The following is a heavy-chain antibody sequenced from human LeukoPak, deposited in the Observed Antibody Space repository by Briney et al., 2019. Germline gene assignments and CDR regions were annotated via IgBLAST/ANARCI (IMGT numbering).Heavy chain of an antibody. CDR3: AKVARNWLDP. V-gene: IGHV1-8*01. Sequence: ASVKVSCKASGYTFTRYDINWVRQATGQGLEWMGWMNPNSGNADYAQKFQGRVTMTRNTSISTAYMELSSLTSEDTAVYYCAKVARNWLDPWGQGTLVTVSS. CDR2: MNPNSGNA. J-gene: IGHJ5*02. CDR1: GYTFTRYD.